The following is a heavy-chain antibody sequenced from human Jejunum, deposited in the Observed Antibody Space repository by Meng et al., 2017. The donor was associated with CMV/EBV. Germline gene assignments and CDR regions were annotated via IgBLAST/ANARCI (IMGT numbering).Heavy chain of an antibody. D-gene: IGHD3-10*01. J-gene: IGHJ4*02. CDR3: ARGGIFRGIDY. CDR1: GDSISSGDYS. Sequence: QVPLQGPGPRLAKPSQPLSPPCTVPGDSISSGDYSWNWIRQSPGKGLEWIGYIYYNGNAYYNPPLQSRVSISVDTSKNEFSLNLNSVTAADTALYFCARGGIFRGIDYWGQGTLVTVSS. V-gene: IGHV4-30-4*08. CDR2: IYYNGNA.